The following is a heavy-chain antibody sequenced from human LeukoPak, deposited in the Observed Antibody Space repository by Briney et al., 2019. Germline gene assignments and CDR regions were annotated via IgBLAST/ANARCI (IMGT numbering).Heavy chain of an antibody. CDR3: SRDLAAAAYYYGMDV. J-gene: IGHJ6*02. CDR1: GGTFSSYA. CDR2: IIPIFGTA. V-gene: IGHV1-69*13. Sequence: SVKVSCKASGGTFSSYAISWVRQAPGQGLEWMGGIIPIFGTANYAQKFQGRVTITADESTSTAYMELSSLRSEDTAVYYCSRDLAAAAYYYGMDVWGQGTTVTVSS. D-gene: IGHD6-13*01.